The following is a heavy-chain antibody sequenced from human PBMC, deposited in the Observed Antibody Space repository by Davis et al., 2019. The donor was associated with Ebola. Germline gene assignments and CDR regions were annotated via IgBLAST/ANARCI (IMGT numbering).Heavy chain of an antibody. D-gene: IGHD1-14*01. J-gene: IGHJ6*02. CDR2: ISSSSSTI. CDR1: GFTFSSYS. V-gene: IGHV3-48*04. CDR3: ARRLNQRPYYYGMDV. Sequence: GGSLRLSCAASGFTFSSYSMNWVRQAPGKGLEWVSYISSSSSTIYYADSVKGRFTISRDNAKNSLYLQMNSLRAEDTAVYYCARRLNQRPYYYGMDVWGQGTTVTVSS.